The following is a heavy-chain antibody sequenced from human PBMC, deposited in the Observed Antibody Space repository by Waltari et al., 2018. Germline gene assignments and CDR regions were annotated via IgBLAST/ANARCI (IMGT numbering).Heavy chain of an antibody. J-gene: IGHJ4*02. CDR1: GGSISSYY. V-gene: IGHV4-59*01. D-gene: IGHD3-10*01. Sequence: QVQLQESGPGLVKPSETLSLTCTVSGGSISSYYWSWIRQPPGKGLEWIWYIYYSGSTNYNPSLKSRVTISVDTSKNQFSLKLSSVTAADTAVYYCARANAAGSYSYYFDYWGQGTLVTVSS. CDR2: IYYSGST. CDR3: ARANAAGSYSYYFDY.